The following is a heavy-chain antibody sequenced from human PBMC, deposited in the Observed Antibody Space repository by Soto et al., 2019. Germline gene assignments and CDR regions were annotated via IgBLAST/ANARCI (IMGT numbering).Heavy chain of an antibody. D-gene: IGHD3-22*01. Sequence: VQLVQSGAEVKKPGASVKISCKASGYTFTTIFIHWIRQAPGQGLEWVGIISPGGGTTVYAQKFQGRVTMTRDTSTSTVYMELRNLRSEDTAVFYCARAHYDSDAFDFWGQGTMVIVSS. CDR2: ISPGGGTT. J-gene: IGHJ3*01. CDR3: ARAHYDSDAFDF. CDR1: GYTFTTIF. V-gene: IGHV1-46*03.